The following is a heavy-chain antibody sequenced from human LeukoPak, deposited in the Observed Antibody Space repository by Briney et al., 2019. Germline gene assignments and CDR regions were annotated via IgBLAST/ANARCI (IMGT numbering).Heavy chain of an antibody. Sequence: GGSLRLSCTASGFTLGGHDMPRVRQTTGDGLEWVAAVSAGHHAFYAGSVKGRFTVSREDAKNSLYLQMNSLRAGDTAVYYCVREARGYHYTYFDYWGQGSLVTVSS. CDR1: GFTLGGHD. J-gene: IGHJ4*02. D-gene: IGHD5-18*01. CDR3: VREARGYHYTYFDY. CDR2: VSAGHHA. V-gene: IGHV3-13*01.